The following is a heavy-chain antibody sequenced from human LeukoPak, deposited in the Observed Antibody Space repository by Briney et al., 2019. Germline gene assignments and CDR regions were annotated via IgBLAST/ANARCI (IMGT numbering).Heavy chain of an antibody. Sequence: GASVKVSCKASGYTFTSYDINWVRQATGQGLEWMGWMNPNSGNTGYAQKFQGRVTMTRNTSISTVYMELSSLRSEDTAVYYCARGRSSSWYQIVGYYYGMDVWGQGTTVTVSS. CDR3: ARGRSSSWYQIVGYYYGMDV. CDR1: GYTFTSYD. V-gene: IGHV1-8*01. J-gene: IGHJ6*02. CDR2: MNPNSGNT. D-gene: IGHD6-13*01.